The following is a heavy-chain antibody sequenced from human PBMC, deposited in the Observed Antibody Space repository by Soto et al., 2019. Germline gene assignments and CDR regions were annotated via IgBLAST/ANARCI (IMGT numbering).Heavy chain of an antibody. CDR1: GFTFSSYA. D-gene: IGHD6-13*01. CDR3: VKGARSPGIAAGGNVCRVTHCYYYYMDV. V-gene: IGHV3-23*01. CDR2: ISGSGGIT. J-gene: IGHJ6*03. Sequence: EVQLLESGGGLVQPGGSLRLSCAASGFTFSSYAMGWVRQAPGKGIAWVSAISGSGGITYYADSVKGRFTISRDNSKNTLCVQLNSQRAEDTAVYYCVKGARSPGIAAGGNVCRVTHCYYYYMDVWGKGTTVTVSS.